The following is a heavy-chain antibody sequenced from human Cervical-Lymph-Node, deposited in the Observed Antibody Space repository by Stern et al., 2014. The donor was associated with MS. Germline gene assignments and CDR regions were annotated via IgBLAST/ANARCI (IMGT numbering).Heavy chain of an antibody. Sequence: QLQLVQSGAEVKKPGASVKVSCKASGYTFTGYYMHWVRQAPGQGLEWMGWINPNSGGTNYAQKFQGWVTMTRDTSISTAYMELSRLRSDDTAVYYCARNYGDYAYYYYGMDVWGQGTTVTVSS. D-gene: IGHD4-17*01. CDR1: GYTFTGYY. CDR3: ARNYGDYAYYYYGMDV. V-gene: IGHV1-2*04. J-gene: IGHJ6*02. CDR2: INPNSGGT.